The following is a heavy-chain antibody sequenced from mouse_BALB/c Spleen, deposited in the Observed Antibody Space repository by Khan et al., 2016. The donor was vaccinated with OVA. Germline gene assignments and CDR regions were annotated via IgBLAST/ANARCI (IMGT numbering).Heavy chain of an antibody. CDR3: ARSYGKVYAMDY. V-gene: IGHV14-3*02. CDR2: IDPANGNT. CDR1: GFNIKDTY. Sequence: EVQLQQSGAELVKPGASVKLSCTASGFNIKDTYMHWVKQRPEQGLEWIGRIDPANGNTKYDPKFQGKATITAEKSSNTAYLQISSLTSEETAVYYCARSYGKVYAMDYWGQGPSVPVSS. D-gene: IGHD2-1*01. J-gene: IGHJ4*01.